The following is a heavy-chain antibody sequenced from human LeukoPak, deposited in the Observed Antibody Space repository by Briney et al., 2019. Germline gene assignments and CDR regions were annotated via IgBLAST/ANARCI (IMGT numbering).Heavy chain of an antibody. CDR3: ATEGLGYCSGGSPPMTRKKCRRAFDI. CDR2: INPSGGIT. V-gene: IGHV1-46*01. CDR1: GYTFSNYY. D-gene: IGHD2-15*01. Sequence: ASVKVSCKASGYTFSNYYMHWVRQAPGQGFEWMGIINPSGGITSYAQKFRGRVTMTRDTSTTTVYMELSSLRSEDTAVYYCATEGLGYCSGGSPPMTRKKCRRAFDIWGQGTMVTVSS. J-gene: IGHJ3*02.